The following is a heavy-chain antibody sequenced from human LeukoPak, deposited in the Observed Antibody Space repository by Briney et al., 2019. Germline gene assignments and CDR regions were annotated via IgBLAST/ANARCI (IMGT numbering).Heavy chain of an antibody. J-gene: IGHJ4*02. V-gene: IGHV1-8*02. Sequence: SVKVSCKASGYTFTGYYMHWVRQATGQGLEWMGWMNPNSGNTGYAQKFQGRVTMTRNTSISTAYMELSSLRSEDTAVYYCARSLSGTSSNEWGQGTLVTVSS. CDR2: MNPNSGNT. CDR3: ARSLSGTSSNE. D-gene: IGHD1-7*01. CDR1: GYTFTGYY.